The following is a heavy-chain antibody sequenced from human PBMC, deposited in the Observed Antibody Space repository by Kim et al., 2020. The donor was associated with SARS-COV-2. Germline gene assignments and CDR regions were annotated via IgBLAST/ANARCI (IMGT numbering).Heavy chain of an antibody. Sequence: GGSLRLSCAASGFTFSSYAMSWVRQAPGKGLEWVSAISGSGGSTYYADSVKGRFTISRDNSKNTLYLQMNSLRAEDTAVYYCAKEGSGLLWFGELSAFDIWGQGTMVTVSS. J-gene: IGHJ3*02. CDR2: ISGSGGST. CDR1: GFTFSSYA. CDR3: AKEGSGLLWFGELSAFDI. D-gene: IGHD3-10*01. V-gene: IGHV3-23*01.